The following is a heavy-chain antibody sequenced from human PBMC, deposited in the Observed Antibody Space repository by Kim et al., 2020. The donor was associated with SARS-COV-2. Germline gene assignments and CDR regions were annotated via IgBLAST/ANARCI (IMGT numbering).Heavy chain of an antibody. Sequence: SETLSLTCTVSGGSLITYYWSWIRQSPGKGLEWLAYIYYSGSTNYSPSLQSRVTISVNTSKNQFSLKLSSVTAADTAVYYCAGHALPWSGSSDGHFAYWAREPWSPSPQ. CDR2: IYYSGST. CDR3: AGHALPWSGSSDGHFAY. D-gene: IGHD5-18*01. V-gene: IGHV4-59*08. CDR1: GGSLITYY. J-gene: IGHJ4*02.